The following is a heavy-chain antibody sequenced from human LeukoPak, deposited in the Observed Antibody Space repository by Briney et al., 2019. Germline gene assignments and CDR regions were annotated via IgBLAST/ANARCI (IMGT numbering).Heavy chain of an antibody. D-gene: IGHD2-15*01. CDR1: GYTFTSYG. Sequence: GASVTVSCKASGYTFTSYGISWVRQAPGQGLEWMGWISAYNGNTNYAQKLQGRVTMTTDTSTSTAYMELRSLRSDDTAVYYCARVVCSGGSCYETDYWGQGTLVTVSS. CDR2: ISAYNGNT. V-gene: IGHV1-18*01. CDR3: ARVVCSGGSCYETDY. J-gene: IGHJ4*02.